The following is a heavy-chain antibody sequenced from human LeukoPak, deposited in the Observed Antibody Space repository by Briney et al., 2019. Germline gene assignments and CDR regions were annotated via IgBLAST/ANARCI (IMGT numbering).Heavy chain of an antibody. Sequence: GESLKISCKGSGYSFTSYWIGWARQMPGKGLEWMGIIYPGDSDTRYSPSFQGQVTISADKSISTAYLQWSSLKASDTAMYYCARRRYGGNSGQSFDYWGQGTLVTVSS. CDR1: GYSFTSYW. V-gene: IGHV5-51*01. CDR2: IYPGDSDT. CDR3: ARRRYGGNSGQSFDY. D-gene: IGHD4-23*01. J-gene: IGHJ4*02.